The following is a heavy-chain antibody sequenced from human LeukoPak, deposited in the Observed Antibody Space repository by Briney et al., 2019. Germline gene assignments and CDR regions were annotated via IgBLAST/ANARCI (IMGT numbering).Heavy chain of an antibody. V-gene: IGHV4-59*08. D-gene: IGHD3-10*01. Sequence: PSETLSLTCNVSGGSISGYYWSWIRQPPGKGLEWIGYIYYTGSTNYNPSLKSRVTISVDTSKNQFSLKLSSVTAADTAVYYCARQPVLLWFGELLPNWFDPWGQGTLVTVSS. CDR1: GGSISGYY. CDR3: ARQPVLLWFGELLPNWFDP. J-gene: IGHJ5*02. CDR2: IYYTGST.